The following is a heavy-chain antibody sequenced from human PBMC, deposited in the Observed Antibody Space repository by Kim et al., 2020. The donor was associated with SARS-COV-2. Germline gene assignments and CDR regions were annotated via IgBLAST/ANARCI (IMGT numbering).Heavy chain of an antibody. J-gene: IGHJ3*02. V-gene: IGHV1-58*01. D-gene: IGHD6-6*01. CDR1: GFTFTSSA. CDR2: IVVGSGNT. Sequence: SVKVSCKASGFTFTSSAVQWVRQARGQRLEWIGWIVVGSGNTNYAQKFQERVTITRDMSTSTAYMELSSMISEDTAVYYCAAVSSKRQEAFDIWGQGTMVTVSS. CDR3: AAVSSKRQEAFDI.